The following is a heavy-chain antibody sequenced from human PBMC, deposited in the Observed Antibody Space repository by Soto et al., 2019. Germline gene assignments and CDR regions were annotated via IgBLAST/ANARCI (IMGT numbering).Heavy chain of an antibody. CDR3: ARDLSSGAGY. D-gene: IGHD1-26*01. J-gene: IGHJ4*02. CDR2: IRNKAHSYTT. Sequence: EVQLVESGGGLVQPGGSLRLSCAASGFTFSDHYMDWVRQAPGKGLEWVGRIRNKAHSYTTEYAASVKGRFTISSDDSKNSMYLQMNSLKAEDTAVYYCARDLSSGAGYWGQGTLVTVSS. CDR1: GFTFSDHY. V-gene: IGHV3-72*01.